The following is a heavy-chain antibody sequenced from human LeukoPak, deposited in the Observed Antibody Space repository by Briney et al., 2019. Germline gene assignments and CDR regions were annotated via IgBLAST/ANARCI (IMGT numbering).Heavy chain of an antibody. CDR2: IGAYNGNT. Sequence: ASVKVSCKASGYTFTSYGISWVRQAPGQGLEWMGWIGAYNGNTNYAQKLQGRVTMTTDTSTSTAYMELRSLRSDDTAVYYCARVGEKGQYYDFWSGYSASYYFDYWGQGTLVTVSS. J-gene: IGHJ4*02. V-gene: IGHV1-18*01. CDR1: GYTFTSYG. CDR3: ARVGEKGQYYDFWSGYSASYYFDY. D-gene: IGHD3-3*01.